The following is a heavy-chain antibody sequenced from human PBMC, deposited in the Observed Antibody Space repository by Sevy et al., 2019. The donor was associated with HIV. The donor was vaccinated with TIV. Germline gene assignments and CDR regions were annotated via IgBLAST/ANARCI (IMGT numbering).Heavy chain of an antibody. J-gene: IGHJ4*02. CDR2: VSYDGRNT. D-gene: IGHD3-16*01. V-gene: IGHV3-30*18. CDR1: GFAFRKFG. Sequence: GGSLRLSCVGSGFAFRKFGMHWVRQAPGKGLEWLSAVSYDGRNTDYSDFLKGRFTISRDNFKNTLYLDINSLRVEDTAVYFSAKVGGGTSWAFNYLEYWGRGTLVTVSS. CDR3: AKVGGGTSWAFNYLEY.